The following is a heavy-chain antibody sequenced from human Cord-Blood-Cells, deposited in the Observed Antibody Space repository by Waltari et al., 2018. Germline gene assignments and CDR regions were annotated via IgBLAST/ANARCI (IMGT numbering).Heavy chain of an antibody. CDR3: ARGDSPAEYSFDY. D-gene: IGHD6-6*01. J-gene: IGHJ4*02. CDR1: GYTSTGYY. V-gene: IGHV1-2*04. CDR2: INPTSGGT. Sequence: QVQLVQPGSAVKKPGSSVKVACKASGYTSTGYYMHWVRQAPGQGLEWMGWINPTSGGTNYAQKFQGWVTMTRDTSISTAYMELSRLRSDDTAVYYCARGDSPAEYSFDYWGQGTLVTVSS.